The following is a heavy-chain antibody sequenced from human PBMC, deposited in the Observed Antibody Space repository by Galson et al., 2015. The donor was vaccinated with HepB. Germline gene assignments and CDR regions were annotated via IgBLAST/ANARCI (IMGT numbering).Heavy chain of an antibody. J-gene: IGHJ4*02. V-gene: IGHV3-33*08. D-gene: IGHD3-10*01. CDR1: GFTFSSYG. CDR2: IWYDGSNK. CDR3: ASGEGMGGWSPDAGRPHFDY. Sequence: SCAASGFTFSSYGMHWVRQAPGKGLEWVAVIWYDGSNKYYADSVKGRFTISRDNSKNTLYLQMNSLRAEDTAVYYCASGEGMGGWSPDAGRPHFDYWGQGTLVTVSS.